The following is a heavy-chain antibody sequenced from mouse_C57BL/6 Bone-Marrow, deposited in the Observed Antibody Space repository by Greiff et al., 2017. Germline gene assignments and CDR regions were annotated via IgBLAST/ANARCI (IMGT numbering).Heavy chain of an antibody. CDR2: ISSGGSYT. V-gene: IGHV5-6*01. CDR3: ARRDYDGYFDV. CDR1: GFTFSSYG. D-gene: IGHD2-4*01. J-gene: IGHJ1*03. Sequence: EVQRVESGGDLVKPGGSLKLSCAASGFTFSSYGMSWVRQTPDKRLEWVATISSGGSYTYYPDSVKGRFTISRDNAKNTLYLQMSSLKSEDTAMYYCARRDYDGYFDVWGTGTTVTVSS.